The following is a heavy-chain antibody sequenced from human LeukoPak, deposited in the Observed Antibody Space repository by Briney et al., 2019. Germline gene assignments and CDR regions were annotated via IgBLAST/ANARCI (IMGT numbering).Heavy chain of an antibody. V-gene: IGHV3-7*01. CDR1: GFTFSSYW. CDR3: AKDLRGYSYGQCDY. J-gene: IGHJ4*02. CDR2: IKQDGSEK. D-gene: IGHD5-18*01. Sequence: GALRLSCAASGFTFSSYWMSWVRQAPGKGLEWVANIKQDGSEKYYVDSVKGRFTISRDNAKKSLYVQMNSLRAEDTAVYYCAKDLRGYSYGQCDYWGQGTLVTVSS.